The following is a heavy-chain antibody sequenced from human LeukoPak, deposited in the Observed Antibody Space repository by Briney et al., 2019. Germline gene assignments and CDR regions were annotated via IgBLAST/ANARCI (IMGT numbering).Heavy chain of an antibody. J-gene: IGHJ6*03. V-gene: IGHV4-61*02. CDR3: ARVVVVDSSSYPAWDYMDV. Sequence: SETLSLTCTVSNGSISSDTYFWSWIRQPAGKGLEWIGRMSSSGISTYSPSLKSRVTMSVDTSKNQFSLKLSSVTAADTAVYYCARVVVVDSSSYPAWDYMDVWGKGTTVTISS. CDR1: NGSISSDTYF. CDR2: MSSSGIS. D-gene: IGHD3-22*01.